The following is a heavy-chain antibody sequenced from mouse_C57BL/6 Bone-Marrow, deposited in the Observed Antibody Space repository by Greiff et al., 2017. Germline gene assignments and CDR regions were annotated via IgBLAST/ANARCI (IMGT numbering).Heavy chain of an antibody. CDR3: AGGGLTTVVATRY. CDR1: GYTFTSYW. CDR2: INPSNGGT. D-gene: IGHD1-1*01. J-gene: IGHJ2*01. Sequence: QVQLQQPGTELVKPGASVKLSCKASGYTFTSYWMHWVKQRPGQGLEWIGNINPSNGGTNYNEKFKSKATMTVDKSSSTAYMQLSSLTSEDAAVYYCAGGGLTTVVATRYWGQGTTLTVSS. V-gene: IGHV1-53*01.